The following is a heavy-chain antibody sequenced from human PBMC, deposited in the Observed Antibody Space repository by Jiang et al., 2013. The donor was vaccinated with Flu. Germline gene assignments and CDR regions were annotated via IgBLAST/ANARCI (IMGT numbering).Heavy chain of an antibody. Sequence: LLKPSETLSLTCTVSGGSISSSSYYWGWIRQPPGKGLEWIGSIYYSGSTYYNPSLKSRVTISVDTSKNQFSLKLSSVTAADTAVYYCARQSIAAAGTDFDYWGQGTLVTVSS. V-gene: IGHV4-39*01. D-gene: IGHD6-13*01. CDR3: ARQSIAAAGTDFDY. J-gene: IGHJ4*02. CDR1: GGSISSSSYY. CDR2: IYYSGST.